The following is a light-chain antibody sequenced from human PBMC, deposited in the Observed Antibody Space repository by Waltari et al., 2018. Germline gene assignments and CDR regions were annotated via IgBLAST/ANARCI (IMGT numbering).Light chain of an antibody. CDR1: SSDVGSYNL. V-gene: IGLV2-14*02. Sequence: QSALTQPASVSGSPGQSITISCTGTSSDVGSYNLVSWYQQHPGKAPKLMIYEVSNRPSGVSNRFSGSKSGNTASLTISGRQAEDEADYYCSSYTSSSTVVFGGGTKLTVL. J-gene: IGLJ2*01. CDR2: EVS. CDR3: SSYTSSSTVV.